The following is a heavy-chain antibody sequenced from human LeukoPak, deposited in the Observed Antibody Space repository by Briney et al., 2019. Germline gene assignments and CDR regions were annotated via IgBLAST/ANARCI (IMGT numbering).Heavy chain of an antibody. Sequence: ASVKVSCKASGYTFTDYYMHWVRQAPGQRLEWMGWINPNSGGTNYAQKFQGRVTMTRDTSISTAYMELSRLRSDDTAVYYCARADRVAAAGRIDYWGQGTLVTVSS. CDR1: GYTFTDYY. J-gene: IGHJ4*02. D-gene: IGHD6-13*01. CDR3: ARADRVAAAGRIDY. CDR2: INPNSGGT. V-gene: IGHV1-2*02.